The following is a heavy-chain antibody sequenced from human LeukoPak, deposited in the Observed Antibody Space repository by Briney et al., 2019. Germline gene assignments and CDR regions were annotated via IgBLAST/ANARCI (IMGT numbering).Heavy chain of an antibody. CDR3: ARDPRPIYYYDSSGYFGNFDY. CDR2: MSGSGGST. CDR1: GFTFSNYA. Sequence: GGSLRLSCAASGFTFSNYAMGWVRQAPGKGLEWVSSMSGSGGSTYYADSVKGRFTISRDNSKNTLYLQMNSLRAEDTAVYYCARDPRPIYYYDSSGYFGNFDYWGQGTLVTVSS. D-gene: IGHD3-22*01. J-gene: IGHJ4*02. V-gene: IGHV3-23*01.